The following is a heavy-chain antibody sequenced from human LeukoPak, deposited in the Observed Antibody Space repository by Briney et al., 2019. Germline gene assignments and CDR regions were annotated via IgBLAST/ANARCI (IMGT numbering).Heavy chain of an antibody. Sequence: PGGSLRLSCAASGFTFSSNWMHWVRQAPGKGLEWVAVISYDGSNKYYADSVKGRFTISRDNSKNTLYLQMNSLRAEDTAVYYCAKSLPGGSFFDYWGQGTLVTVSS. J-gene: IGHJ4*02. CDR2: ISYDGSNK. CDR1: GFTFSSNW. D-gene: IGHD1-26*01. CDR3: AKSLPGGSFFDY. V-gene: IGHV3-30*18.